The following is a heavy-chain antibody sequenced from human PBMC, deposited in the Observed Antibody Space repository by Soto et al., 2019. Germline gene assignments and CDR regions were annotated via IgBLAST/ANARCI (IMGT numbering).Heavy chain of an antibody. J-gene: IGHJ4*02. V-gene: IGHV4-30-2*01. CDR2: IYHSGST. D-gene: IGHD4-17*01. Sequence: SETLSLTCAVSGGSISSGGYSWSWIRQPPGKGLEWIGYIYHSGSTYYNPSLKSRVTISVDRSKNQFSLKLSSVTAADTAVYYCARAMTTVTTIDYWGQGTLVTV. CDR1: GGSISSGGYS. CDR3: ARAMTTVTTIDY.